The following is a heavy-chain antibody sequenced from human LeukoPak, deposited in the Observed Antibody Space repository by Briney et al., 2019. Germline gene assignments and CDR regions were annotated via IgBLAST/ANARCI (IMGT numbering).Heavy chain of an antibody. D-gene: IGHD3-22*01. CDR1: GYSFTSYW. CDR3: ARLYYYDSSGYYAEAYYFDY. Sequence: GESLKISCKGSGYSFTSYWIGWVRQMPGKGLEWMGIIYHGDSDTRYSPSFQGQVTISADKSISTAYLQWSSLKASDTAMYYCARLYYYDSSGYYAEAYYFDYWGQGTLVTVSS. CDR2: IYHGDSDT. J-gene: IGHJ4*02. V-gene: IGHV5-51*01.